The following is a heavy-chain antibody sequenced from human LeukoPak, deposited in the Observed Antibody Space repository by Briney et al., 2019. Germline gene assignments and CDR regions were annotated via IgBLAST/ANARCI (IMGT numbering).Heavy chain of an antibody. CDR3: VRGVNYDILTGQPYGMDV. J-gene: IGHJ6*02. D-gene: IGHD3-9*01. Sequence: GGSQRLSCAASGFTFRSYWMHWVRQPPGKGLVWVSRINSDGSSTSYADSVKGRFTISRDNAKNTLYLQMNSLRAEDTAVYYCVRGVNYDILTGQPYGMDVWGQGTTVTVSS. CDR2: INSDGSST. V-gene: IGHV3-74*01. CDR1: GFTFRSYW.